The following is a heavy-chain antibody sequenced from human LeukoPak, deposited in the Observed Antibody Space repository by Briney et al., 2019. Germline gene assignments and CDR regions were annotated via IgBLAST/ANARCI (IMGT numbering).Heavy chain of an antibody. CDR1: GGSVSGYY. Sequence: SETLFLTCTVSGGSVSGYYWSWIRQPPEKGLEWIGYIYYSGSPNYNPSLKSRVTISVDTSENQFSLKLTSVTAADTAVYYCARDREYSSSGLVWFDPWGHGILVTVSS. J-gene: IGHJ5*02. CDR2: IYYSGSP. D-gene: IGHD6-6*01. V-gene: IGHV4-59*02. CDR3: ARDREYSSSGLVWFDP.